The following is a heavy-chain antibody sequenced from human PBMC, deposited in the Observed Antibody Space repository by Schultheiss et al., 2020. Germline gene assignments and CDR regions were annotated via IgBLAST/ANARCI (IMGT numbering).Heavy chain of an antibody. CDR3: ARVEGDYYFDY. J-gene: IGHJ4*02. V-gene: IGHV4-34*01. CDR2: INHSGST. Sequence: SETLSLTCAVYGGSFSGYYWSWIRQPPGKGLEWIGEINHSGSTNYNPSLKSRVTISVDTSKNQFSLKLSSVTDADTAVYYCARVEGDYYFDYWGQGTLVTVSS. CDR1: GGSFSGYY. D-gene: IGHD2-21*02.